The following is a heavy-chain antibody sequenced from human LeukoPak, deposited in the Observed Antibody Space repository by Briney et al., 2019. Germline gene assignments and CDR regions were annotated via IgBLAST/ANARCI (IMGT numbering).Heavy chain of an antibody. V-gene: IGHV1-18*01. CDR3: ARHLTSAYYDFWSGYDY. CDR1: GGTFSSYA. J-gene: IGHJ4*02. D-gene: IGHD3-3*01. CDR2: ISAYNGNT. Sequence: ASVKVSCKASGGTFSSYAISWVRQAPGQGLEWMGWISAYNGNTNYAQKLQGRVTMTTDTSTSTAYMELRSLRSDDTAVYYCARHLTSAYYDFWSGYDYWGQGTLVTVSS.